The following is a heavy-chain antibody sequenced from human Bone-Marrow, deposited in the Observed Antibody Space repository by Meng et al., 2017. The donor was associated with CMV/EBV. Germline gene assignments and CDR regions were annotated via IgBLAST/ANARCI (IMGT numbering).Heavy chain of an antibody. J-gene: IGHJ4*02. V-gene: IGHV3-30*04. CDR1: GFTFSSYA. D-gene: IGHD2-8*01. Sequence: LSLTCAASGFTFSSYAMHWVRQAPGKGLEWVAVISYDGSNKYYADSVKGRFTISRDNSKNTLYLQMNSLRAEDTAVYYCARDPVLMVYATDYWGQGTLVTVSS. CDR2: ISYDGSNK. CDR3: ARDPVLMVYATDY.